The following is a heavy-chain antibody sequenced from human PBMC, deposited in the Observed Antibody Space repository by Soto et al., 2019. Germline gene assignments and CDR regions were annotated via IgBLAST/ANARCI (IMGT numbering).Heavy chain of an antibody. D-gene: IGHD3-3*01. CDR1: GFTFSSYA. V-gene: IGHV3-23*01. Sequence: GGSLRLSCAASGFTFSSYAMSWVRQAPGKGLEWVSAISGSGGSTYYNPSLKSRVTISVDTSKNQFSLKLSSVTAADTAVYYCARQWEWLSDHYYYYYMDVWGKGTTVTVSS. J-gene: IGHJ6*03. CDR2: ISGSGGST. CDR3: ARQWEWLSDHYYYYYMDV.